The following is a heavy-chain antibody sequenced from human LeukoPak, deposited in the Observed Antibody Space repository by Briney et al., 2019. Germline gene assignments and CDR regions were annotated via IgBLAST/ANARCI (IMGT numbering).Heavy chain of an antibody. CDR3: TRDIVVVPAAFPYFDY. CDR2: IRSKAYGGTT. V-gene: IGHV3-49*04. CDR1: GFTFGDYA. D-gene: IGHD2-2*01. Sequence: PGGSLRLSCTASGFTFGDYAMSWVRQAPGKGLEWVGFIRSKAYGGTTEYAASVKGRFTISRDDSKSIAYLQMNSLKTEDTAVYYCTRDIVVVPAAFPYFDYWGQGTLVTVSS. J-gene: IGHJ4*02.